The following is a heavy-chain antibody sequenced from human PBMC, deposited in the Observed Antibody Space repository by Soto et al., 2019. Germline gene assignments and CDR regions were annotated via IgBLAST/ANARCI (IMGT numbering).Heavy chain of an antibody. Sequence: EVQLVESGGGLVQPGGSLRLSCAASGFTVSSNYMSWVRQAPGKGLEWVSVIYSGGSTYYADSVKGRFTISRHNSKNTLYLQMNSLRAEDAAVYYCARSSEGYFDYWGQGPLVTVSS. CDR1: GFTVSSNY. D-gene: IGHD2-2*01. J-gene: IGHJ4*02. CDR2: IYSGGST. V-gene: IGHV3-53*04. CDR3: ARSSEGYFDY.